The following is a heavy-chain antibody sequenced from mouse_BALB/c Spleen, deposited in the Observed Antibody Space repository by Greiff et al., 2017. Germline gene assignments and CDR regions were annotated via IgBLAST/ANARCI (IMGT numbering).Heavy chain of an antibody. D-gene: IGHD2-1*01. CDR3: ARIYYGNWFAY. CDR1: GYTFTSYW. CDR2: INPSTGYT. Sequence: VQLQESGAELAKPGASVKMSCKASGYTFTSYWMHWVKQRPGQGLEWIGYINPSTGYTEYNQKFKDKATLTADKSSSTAYMQLSSLTSEDSAVYYCARIYYGNWFAYWGQGTLVTVSA. V-gene: IGHV1-7*01. J-gene: IGHJ3*01.